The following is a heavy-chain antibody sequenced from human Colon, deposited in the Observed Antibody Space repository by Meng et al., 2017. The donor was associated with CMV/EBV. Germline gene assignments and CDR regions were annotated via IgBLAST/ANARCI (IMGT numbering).Heavy chain of an antibody. V-gene: IGHV1-2*06. J-gene: IGHJ4*02. CDR3: ARDDRSYGVDY. CDR1: GYTFTSYY. CDR2: IDASNGGT. D-gene: IGHD3-10*01. Sequence: SGKTAGYTFTSYYMHWLRQAPGQGLEWMGRIDASNGGTNYEQKFQDRVTMTRDTSISTTYMEVSRLTSDDTAVYYCARDDRSYGVDYWGQGTLVTVSS.